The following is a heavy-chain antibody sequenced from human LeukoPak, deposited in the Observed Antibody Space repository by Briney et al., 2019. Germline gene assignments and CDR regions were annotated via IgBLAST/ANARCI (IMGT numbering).Heavy chain of an antibody. CDR2: INHSGST. J-gene: IGHJ4*02. CDR3: ARDQIGPFDY. Sequence: SETLSLTRAVYGGSFSGYYWSWIRQPPGKGLEWIGEINHSGSTNYNPSLKSRVTISVDTSKNQFSLKLSSVTAADTAVYYCARDQIGPFDYWGQGTLVTVSS. V-gene: IGHV4-34*01. CDR1: GGSFSGYY.